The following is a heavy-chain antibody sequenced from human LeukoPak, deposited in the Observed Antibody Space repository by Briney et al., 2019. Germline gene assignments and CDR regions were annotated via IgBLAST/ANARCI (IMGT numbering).Heavy chain of an antibody. J-gene: IGHJ4*02. D-gene: IGHD3-16*01. V-gene: IGHV1-2*02. CDR2: INPNSGGT. CDR1: GYTFTGYY. Sequence: ASVKVSCKASGYTFTGYYMHWVRQAPGQGLEWMGWINPNSGGTNYAQKFQGRVTMTRDTSISTAYMELSRLRSDDTAVYYCARAICVWSNFDYWGQGTLVTVSS. CDR3: ARAICVWSNFDY.